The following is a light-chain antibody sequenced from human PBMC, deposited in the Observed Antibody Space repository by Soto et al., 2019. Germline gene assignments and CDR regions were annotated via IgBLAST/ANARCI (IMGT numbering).Light chain of an antibody. Sequence: QSVLTQPRSVSGAPGQRVTISCTGTSSNIGAGYDVHWYQQLPGTAPKLLIYDNINRPSGVPDRFSGSKSGTSASLAITGLQAEDEADYYCQSYDSRLSGSVFGGGTKLTVL. J-gene: IGLJ2*01. CDR3: QSYDSRLSGSV. CDR1: SSNIGAGYD. CDR2: DNI. V-gene: IGLV1-40*01.